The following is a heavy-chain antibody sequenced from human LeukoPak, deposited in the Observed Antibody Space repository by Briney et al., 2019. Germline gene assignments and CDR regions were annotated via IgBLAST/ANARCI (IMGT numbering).Heavy chain of an antibody. CDR3: ARSVGSEGCFDY. D-gene: IGHD3-10*01. J-gene: IGHJ4*02. Sequence: SETLSLTCTVSGYSISSGYYWGWIRQPPGKGLEWIGSIYHSGSTYYNPSLKSRVTISVDTSKNQFSLKLSSVTAADTAVYYCARSVGSEGCFDYWGQGTLVTVSS. V-gene: IGHV4-38-2*02. CDR1: GYSISSGYY. CDR2: IYHSGST.